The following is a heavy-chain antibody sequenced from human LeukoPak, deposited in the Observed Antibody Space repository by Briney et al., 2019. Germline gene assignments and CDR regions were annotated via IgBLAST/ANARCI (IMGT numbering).Heavy chain of an antibody. CDR1: GFTFSSYG. Sequence: PGGSLRLSCAASGFTFSSYGTHWVRQAPGKGLEWVAVISYDGSNKYYVDSVKGRFTVSRDNSKNTLYLQMNSLRAEDTAVYYCAKGFSGYDWEEFDYWGQGTLVTVSS. V-gene: IGHV3-30*18. CDR3: AKGFSGYDWEEFDY. J-gene: IGHJ4*02. CDR2: ISYDGSNK. D-gene: IGHD5-12*01.